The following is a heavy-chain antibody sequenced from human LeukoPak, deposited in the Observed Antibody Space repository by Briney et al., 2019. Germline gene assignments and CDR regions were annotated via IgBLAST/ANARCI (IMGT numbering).Heavy chain of an antibody. V-gene: IGHV4-34*01. J-gene: IGHJ5*02. D-gene: IGHD2-2*01. CDR2: INHSGST. CDR1: GGSFSGYY. CDR3: AREIGYCSSTSCFNWFDP. Sequence: PSETPSLTCAVYGGSFSGYYWSWLRQPPGKGLEWLGEINHSGSTNYNPSLKSRVTISVDTSKNQFSLKLSSVTAADTAVYYCAREIGYCSSTSCFNWFDPWGQGTLVTVSS.